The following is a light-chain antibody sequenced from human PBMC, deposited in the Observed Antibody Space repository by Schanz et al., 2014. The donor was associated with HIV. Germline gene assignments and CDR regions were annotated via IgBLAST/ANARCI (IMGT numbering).Light chain of an antibody. CDR3: QQYGSSPGT. V-gene: IGKV3-20*01. CDR2: VAS. J-gene: IGKJ2*02. CDR1: QSVSSS. Sequence: EIVLTQSPATLSLSPGERATLSCRASQSVSSSLAWYQQKPGQAPRLLIYVASIRATGIPDRFSGSGSGTDFTLTISRLEPEDCAVYYCQQYGSSPGTFGQGTKLEIK.